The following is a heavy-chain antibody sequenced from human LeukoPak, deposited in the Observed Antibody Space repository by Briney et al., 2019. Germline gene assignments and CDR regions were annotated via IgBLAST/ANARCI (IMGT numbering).Heavy chain of an antibody. Sequence: PGGSLRLSCAASGFTFSDYYMSWIRQAPGKGLGWGSYISSSGTTIYYADSVKGRFTISRDNAKNSLYLQMNSLRAEDTAVYYCARRTVTRDWYFDLWGRGTLVTVSS. V-gene: IGHV3-11*01. J-gene: IGHJ2*01. CDR1: GFTFSDYY. CDR3: ARRTVTRDWYFDL. D-gene: IGHD4-17*01. CDR2: ISSSGTTI.